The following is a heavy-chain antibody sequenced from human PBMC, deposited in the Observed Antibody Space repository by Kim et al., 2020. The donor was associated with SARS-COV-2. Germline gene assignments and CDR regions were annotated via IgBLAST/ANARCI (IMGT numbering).Heavy chain of an antibody. CDR2: ISGSGGST. J-gene: IGHJ6*02. Sequence: GGSLRLSCAASGFTFSSYAMSWVRQAPGKGLEWVSAISGSGGSTYYADSVKGRFTISRDNSKNTLYLQMNSLRAEDTAVYYCAKGPPSGGLRPPLVYYFYGMDVWGQGTTVTVSS. D-gene: IGHD5-12*01. CDR3: AKGPPSGGLRPPLVYYFYGMDV. V-gene: IGHV3-23*01. CDR1: GFTFSSYA.